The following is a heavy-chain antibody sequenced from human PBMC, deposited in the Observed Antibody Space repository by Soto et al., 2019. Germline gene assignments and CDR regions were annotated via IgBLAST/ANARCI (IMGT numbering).Heavy chain of an antibody. J-gene: IGHJ2*01. CDR1: GFSLSNARMG. D-gene: IGHD4-17*01. V-gene: IGHV2-26*01. CDR2: IFSNDEK. Sequence: QVTLKESGPVLVKPTETLTLTCTVSGFSLSNARMGVSWIRQPPGKALEWLAHIFSNDEKSYSTSLKSRLTISKDTSKSQVVLTMTNMDPVDTATYCCARATYGDYGWYFDLWGRGTLVTVSS. CDR3: ARATYGDYGWYFDL.